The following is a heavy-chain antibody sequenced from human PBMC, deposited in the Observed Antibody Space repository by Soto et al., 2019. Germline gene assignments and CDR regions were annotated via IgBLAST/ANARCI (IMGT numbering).Heavy chain of an antibody. CDR1: GGSISSGGYY. J-gene: IGHJ4*02. Sequence: QVQLQESGPGLVKPSQTLSLTCTVSGGSISSGGYYWSWIRQHPGKGLEWIGYIYYSGSTYYNPSLKSRVTISVDTSKNQFSLKLSSVTAADTAVYYCARGGLYAGEPVPQWELPPPLEWWGQGTLVTVSS. V-gene: IGHV4-31*03. D-gene: IGHD1-26*01. CDR2: IYYSGST. CDR3: ARGGLYAGEPVPQWELPPPLEW.